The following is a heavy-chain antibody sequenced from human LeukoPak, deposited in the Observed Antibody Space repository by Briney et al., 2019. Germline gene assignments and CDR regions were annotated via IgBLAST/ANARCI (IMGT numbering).Heavy chain of an antibody. CDR1: GFTFSDYY. CDR2: ISNRGDTI. CDR3: ARDRPSGYYYSYGVDV. Sequence: GGSLRLSCAVSGFTFSDYYMSWIRQAPGKGLEWLSYISNRGDTIYYADSVRGRFTISRDNAKNSLYLQMNSLRAEDTAVYYCARDRPSGYYYSYGVDVWGQGTTVTVSS. V-gene: IGHV3-11*01. J-gene: IGHJ6*02.